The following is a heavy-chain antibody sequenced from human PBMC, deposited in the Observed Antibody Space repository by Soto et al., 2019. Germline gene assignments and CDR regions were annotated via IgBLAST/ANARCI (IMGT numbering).Heavy chain of an antibody. D-gene: IGHD2-2*01. J-gene: IGHJ6*02. Sequence: VQLVQSGAEVKKPGSSVLVSCKASGGPFSSSAISWVRQAPGQGLEWMGGIIPIFGTANYAQKFQGRVTITADESTSTAYMELSSLRSEDTAVYYCARVASVVVVPAAILKYYYYGMDVWGQGTTVTVSS. CDR3: ARVASVVVVPAAILKYYYYGMDV. CDR1: GGPFSSSA. CDR2: IIPIFGTA. V-gene: IGHV1-69*01.